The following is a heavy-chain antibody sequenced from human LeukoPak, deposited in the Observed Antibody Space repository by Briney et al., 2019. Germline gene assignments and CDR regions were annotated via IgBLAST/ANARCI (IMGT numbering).Heavy chain of an antibody. CDR2: ISGSGGST. J-gene: IGHJ4*02. CDR3: AKAIFAGALGPLYFDY. V-gene: IGHV3-23*01. D-gene: IGHD3-16*01. CDR1: GFTFSSYA. Sequence: GGSLRLSCAASGFTFSSYAMSWVRQAPGKGLEWVSAISGSGGSTYYADSVKGRFTISRDNSKNTLYLQMNSLRAEDTAVYYCAKAIFAGALGPLYFDYWGQGTLVTVSS.